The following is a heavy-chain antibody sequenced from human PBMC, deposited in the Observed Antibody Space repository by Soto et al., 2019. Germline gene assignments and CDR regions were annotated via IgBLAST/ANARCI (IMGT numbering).Heavy chain of an antibody. D-gene: IGHD6-13*01. CDR2: LIPIFGAA. Sequence: QVQLVQSGAEVKKPGSSVKVSCKASGGTFSSYAISWVRQAPGQGLEWMGGLIPIFGAANYAQKFKGRVTITADESTSTAYMELSSMRSEDTAVYYCARGPPGPLVAAAGTWGQGTLVTVSS. CDR1: GGTFSSYA. CDR3: ARGPPGPLVAAAGT. V-gene: IGHV1-69*01. J-gene: IGHJ5*02.